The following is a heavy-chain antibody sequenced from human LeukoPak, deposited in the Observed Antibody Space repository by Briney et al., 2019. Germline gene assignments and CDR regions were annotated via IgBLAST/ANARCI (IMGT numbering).Heavy chain of an antibody. CDR1: GXSVSSNSSA. V-gene: IGHV6-1*01. CDR2: TYHRSKWYN. CDR3: ARDLDWFDP. Sequence: SQTLSLTCAISGXSVSSNSSAWNRIRQSPSRGLEWLGRTYHRSKWYNNYAVPVKSRITINPDTSKNQFSLQLNSVTPEDTAVYYCARDLDWFDPWGQGTLVTVSS. J-gene: IGHJ5*02.